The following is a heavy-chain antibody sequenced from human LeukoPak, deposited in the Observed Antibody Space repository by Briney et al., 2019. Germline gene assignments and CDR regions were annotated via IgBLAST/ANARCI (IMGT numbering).Heavy chain of an antibody. D-gene: IGHD6-13*01. CDR3: ARHVAESLRSSSWDPDAFDI. CDR2: IYPGDSDT. J-gene: IGHJ3*02. Sequence: PGESLKISCKGSGYSFTSYWIGWVRQMPGKGLEWMGIIYPGDSDTRYSPSFQGQVTISADKSISTAYLQWSSLKASDTAMYYCARHVAESLRSSSWDPDAFDIWGQGTMVTVSS. CDR1: GYSFTSYW. V-gene: IGHV5-51*01.